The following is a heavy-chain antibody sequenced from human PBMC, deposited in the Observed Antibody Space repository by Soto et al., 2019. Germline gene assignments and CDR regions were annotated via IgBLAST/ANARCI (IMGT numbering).Heavy chain of an antibody. CDR2: INAGNGNT. CDR3: ARDLTLRNYWYFDL. J-gene: IGHJ2*01. Sequence: GASVKVSCKASGYTFTSYAMHWVRQAPGQRLEWMGWINAGNGNTKDSQKFQGRVTITRDTSASTAYMELSSLRSEDTAVYYCARDLTLRNYWYFDLWGRGTLVTVSS. D-gene: IGHD3-9*01. V-gene: IGHV1-3*01. CDR1: GYTFTSYA.